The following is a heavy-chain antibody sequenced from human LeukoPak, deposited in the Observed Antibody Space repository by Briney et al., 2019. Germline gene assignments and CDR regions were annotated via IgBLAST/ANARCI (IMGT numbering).Heavy chain of an antibody. CDR2: ISGSGGST. J-gene: IGHJ4*02. D-gene: IGHD2-15*01. CDR1: GCTFSSYA. Sequence: GGSLRLSCAASGCTFSSYAMSWVRQAPGKGLEWVSAISGSGGSTYYADSVKGRFTISRDNSKNTLYLQMNSLRAEDTAVYYCAKAPRYCSGGSCYSGATYWGQGTLVTVSS. CDR3: AKAPRYCSGGSCYSGATY. V-gene: IGHV3-23*01.